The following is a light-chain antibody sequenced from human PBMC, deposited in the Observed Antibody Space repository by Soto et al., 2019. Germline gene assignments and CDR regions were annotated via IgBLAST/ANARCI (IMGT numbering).Light chain of an antibody. CDR1: SSDVGSYNL. J-gene: IGLJ1*01. CDR3: CSYAGSSTFYV. Sequence: QSALTQPASVSGSTGQSITISCTGTSSDVGSYNLVSWYLQHPGKAPKLIIYEVTKRPSGVSNRFSGSKSGNTASLTISGRQAEDEADYYCCSYAGSSTFYVFGTGTKVTVL. CDR2: EVT. V-gene: IGLV2-23*02.